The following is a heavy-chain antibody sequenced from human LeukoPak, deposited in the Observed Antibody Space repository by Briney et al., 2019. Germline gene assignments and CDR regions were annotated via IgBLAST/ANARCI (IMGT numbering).Heavy chain of an antibody. V-gene: IGHV4-59*08. D-gene: IGHD5-24*01. Sequence: SETLSLTCTVSGDSISSYYWSWIRQPPGKGLEWIGYIYYSGGTDYNPSLKSRVTISVDTSKNQFSLKLRSVTAADTAVYYCARHVTISGPYDASDIWGQGTMVTV. CDR3: ARHVTISGPYDASDI. J-gene: IGHJ3*02. CDR1: GDSISSYY. CDR2: IYYSGGT.